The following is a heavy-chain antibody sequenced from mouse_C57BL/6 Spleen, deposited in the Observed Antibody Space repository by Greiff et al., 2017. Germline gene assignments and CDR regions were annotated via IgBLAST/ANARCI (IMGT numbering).Heavy chain of an antibody. CDR3: ADYLDYAMDY. CDR1: GYAFSSSW. D-gene: IGHD1-1*01. V-gene: IGHV1-82*01. J-gene: IGHJ4*01. Sequence: VKLMESGPELVKPGASVKISCKASGYAFSSSWMNWVKQRPGKGLEWIGRIYPGDGDTNYNGKFKGKATLTADKSSSTAYMQLSSLTSEDSAVYFCADYLDYAMDYWGQGTSVTVSS. CDR2: IYPGDGDT.